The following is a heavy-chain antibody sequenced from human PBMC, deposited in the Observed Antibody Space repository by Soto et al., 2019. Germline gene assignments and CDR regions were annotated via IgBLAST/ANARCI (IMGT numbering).Heavy chain of an antibody. J-gene: IGHJ6*02. CDR1: GGSISTYY. Sequence: SETLSLTCTVSGGSISTYYWTWVRQPPRKGLEWIGYINHSGNTNYNPSLKRRVTISVDTSRNQFSLKVSSVTAADTAVYFCARFPSLRYHHYRLAVWGQGTMVTVSS. V-gene: IGHV4-59*01. CDR3: ARFPSLRYHHYRLAV. CDR2: INHSGNT.